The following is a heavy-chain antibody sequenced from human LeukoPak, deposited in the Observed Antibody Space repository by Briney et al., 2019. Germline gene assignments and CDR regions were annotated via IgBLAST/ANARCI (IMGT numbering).Heavy chain of an antibody. CDR3: ARETVVGATRGYYFDY. CDR1: GGSFSGYY. J-gene: IGHJ4*02. V-gene: IGHV4-34*01. CDR2: IYYSGST. D-gene: IGHD1-26*01. Sequence: PSETLSLTCAVYGGSFSGYYWSWIRQPPGKGLEWIGSIYYSGSTYYNPSLKSRVTISVDTSKNQFSLKLSSVTAADTAVYYCARETVVGATRGYYFDYGGQGTLVTVSS.